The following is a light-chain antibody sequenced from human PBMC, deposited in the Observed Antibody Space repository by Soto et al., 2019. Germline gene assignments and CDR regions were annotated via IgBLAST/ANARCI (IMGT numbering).Light chain of an antibody. Sequence: EIVMTQSPATLSVSPGERATLSCRASQSVSSNLAWYQQKPGQAPRLLIYGASTRATGIPARFSGNGSGTEFTLTISSLQSEDFAVYYCQQYNNWPQSFGPGTKVDI. CDR1: QSVSSN. J-gene: IGKJ3*01. CDR3: QQYNNWPQS. CDR2: GAS. V-gene: IGKV3-15*01.